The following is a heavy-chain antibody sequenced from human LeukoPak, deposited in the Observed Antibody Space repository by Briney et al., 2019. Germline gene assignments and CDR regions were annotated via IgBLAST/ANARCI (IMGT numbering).Heavy chain of an antibody. D-gene: IGHD4-17*01. J-gene: IGHJ4*02. CDR1: GYTLTELS. Sequence: GASVKVSCKVSGYTLTELSMHWVRQAPGKGLEWMGGFDPEDGETIYAQKFQGRVTMTEDTSTDTAYMELSSLRSEDTAVYYCATAAGDYGSFDYWGQETLVTVSS. CDR3: ATAAGDYGSFDY. V-gene: IGHV1-24*01. CDR2: FDPEDGET.